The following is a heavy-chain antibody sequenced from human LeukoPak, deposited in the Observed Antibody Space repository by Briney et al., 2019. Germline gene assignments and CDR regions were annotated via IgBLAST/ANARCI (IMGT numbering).Heavy chain of an antibody. V-gene: IGHV4-59*08. CDR2: IYSSGTT. J-gene: IGHJ4*02. D-gene: IGHD6-19*01. CDR1: GGSINTYY. Sequence: PSETLSLTCTVSGGSINTYYWGWIRQSAGKGLEWIGYIYSSGTTNYNPSLKSRVTMSIDTSENQFSLKLSSVTAADTALYYCARHGSGWSFDYWGRGALVTVSS. CDR3: ARHGSGWSFDY.